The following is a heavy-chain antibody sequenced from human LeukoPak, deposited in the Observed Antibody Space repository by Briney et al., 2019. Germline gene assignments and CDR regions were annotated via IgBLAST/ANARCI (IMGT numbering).Heavy chain of an antibody. CDR2: MNPNSGNT. CDR1: GYTFTSYD. V-gene: IGHV1-8*03. Sequence: ASVKVSCKASGYTFTSYDINWVRQATGQGLEWMGWMNPNSGNTGYAQKFQGRVTITRNTSISTAYMELSSLRSEDTAVYYCARSSNYYGGYAFDIWGQGTMVTVSS. D-gene: IGHD3-10*01. CDR3: ARSSNYYGGYAFDI. J-gene: IGHJ3*02.